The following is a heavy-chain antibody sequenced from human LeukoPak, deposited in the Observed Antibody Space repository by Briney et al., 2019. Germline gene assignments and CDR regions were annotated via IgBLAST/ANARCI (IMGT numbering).Heavy chain of an antibody. CDR3: ARGYSRIFDY. J-gene: IGHJ4*02. CDR1: GGPISSYY. V-gene: IGHV4-4*07. D-gene: IGHD6-13*01. CDR2: IYTSGST. Sequence: SETLSLTCTVSGGPISSYYWSWIRQPAGKGLEWIGRIYTSGSTNYNPTLKSRVTMSVDTSKHQFYLKLSSVTAADTAVYYCARGYSRIFDYWGQGTLVTISS.